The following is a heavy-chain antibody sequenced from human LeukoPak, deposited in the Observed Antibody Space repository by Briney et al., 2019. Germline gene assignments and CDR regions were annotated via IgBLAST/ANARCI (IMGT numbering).Heavy chain of an antibody. Sequence: PSQTLSLTCTVSGGSISSGGYYWSWIRQPPGKGLEWIGYIYHSGSTYYNPSLKSRVTISVDRSKNQFSLKLSSVTAADTAVYYCASDGDSDIVVVPAAVRNDAFDIWGQGTMVTVSS. D-gene: IGHD2-2*01. V-gene: IGHV4-30-2*01. CDR3: ASDGDSDIVVVPAAVRNDAFDI. CDR2: IYHSGST. CDR1: GGSISSGGYY. J-gene: IGHJ3*02.